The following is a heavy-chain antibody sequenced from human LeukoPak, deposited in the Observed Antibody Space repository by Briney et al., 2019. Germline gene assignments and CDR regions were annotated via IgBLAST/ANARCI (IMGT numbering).Heavy chain of an antibody. V-gene: IGHV1-18*04. CDR2: ISGYNGQT. Sequence: ASVKVSCKASGYTFTNYGITWVRQAPGQGLEWMGWISGYNGQTKYAQALQGRVTITRDTSASTAYMELSSLRSEDTAVYYCARDLGLLWFGEWGNWFDPWGQGTLVTVSS. CDR1: GYTFTNYG. J-gene: IGHJ5*02. D-gene: IGHD3-10*01. CDR3: ARDLGLLWFGEWGNWFDP.